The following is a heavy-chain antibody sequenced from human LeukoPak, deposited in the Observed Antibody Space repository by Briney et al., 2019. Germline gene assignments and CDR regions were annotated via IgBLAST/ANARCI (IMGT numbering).Heavy chain of an antibody. CDR3: ARLPNGFEWELTAGFDY. V-gene: IGHV4-39*07. D-gene: IGHD1-26*01. CDR1: GGSISSSSYY. J-gene: IGHJ4*02. CDR2: IYYSGST. Sequence: SETLSLTCTVSGGSISSSSYYWGWIRQPPGKGLEWIGSIYYSGSTYYNPSLKSRVTISVDTSKNQFSLKLSSVTAADTAVYYCARLPNGFEWELTAGFDYWGQGTLVTVSS.